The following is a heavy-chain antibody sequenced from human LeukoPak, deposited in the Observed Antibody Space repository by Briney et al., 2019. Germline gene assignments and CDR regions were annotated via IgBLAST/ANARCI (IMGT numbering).Heavy chain of an antibody. D-gene: IGHD2-8*02. CDR3: AREYWGDGAFDI. CDR1: GGSLSSYY. J-gene: IGHJ3*02. V-gene: IGHV4-59*01. Sequence: SETLSLTCTVSGGSLSSYYWSWIRQPPGKGLEWIGYIYYSGSTNYNPSLKSRVTISVDTSKNQFSLKLSSVTAADTAVYYCAREYWGDGAFDIWGQGTMVTVSS. CDR2: IYYSGST.